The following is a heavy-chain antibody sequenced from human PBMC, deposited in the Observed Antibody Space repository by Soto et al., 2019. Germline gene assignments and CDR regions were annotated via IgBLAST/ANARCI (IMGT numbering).Heavy chain of an antibody. D-gene: IGHD5-18*01. J-gene: IGHJ4*02. CDR3: ARGYSHGSIDY. CDR1: GFTFSSYG. CDR2: IWYDGSNK. V-gene: IGHV3-33*01. Sequence: QVQVVESGGGVVQPGRSLRLSCAASGFTFSSYGMHWVRQAPGKGLEWVAVIWYDGSNKHYADSVKGRFTISRDNSKNTLYVQMNSLSAEDTAVYYCARGYSHGSIDYWGQGTLVTVSS.